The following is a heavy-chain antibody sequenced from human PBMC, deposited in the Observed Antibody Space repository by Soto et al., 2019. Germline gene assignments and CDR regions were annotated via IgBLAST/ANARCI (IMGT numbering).Heavy chain of an antibody. CDR3: AREIVVARGASYFDY. CDR2: IKQDGGEK. CDR1: GFTFSSYW. Sequence: GGSLRLSCVASGFTFSSYWMTWVRQAPGKGQAWVGNIKQDGGEKNYVDSVKGRFTISRDNAKNSVYLQMHSLRAEATAVYYCAREIVVARGASYFDYWGPGTLDTVSS. D-gene: IGHD2-2*01. J-gene: IGHJ4*02. V-gene: IGHV3-7*04.